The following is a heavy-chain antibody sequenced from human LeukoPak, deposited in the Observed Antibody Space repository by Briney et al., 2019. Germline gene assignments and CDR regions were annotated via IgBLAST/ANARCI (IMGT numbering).Heavy chain of an antibody. D-gene: IGHD5-12*01. CDR1: GFSVGDFA. Sequence: PGGSLRLSCTASGFSVGDFAMTWVRQAPGKGLEWVSFIRIKAYGGTTEYAASVKGRFTISRDDSKSITYLQMNSLQSEDTAVYYCTRDPGGYDYDVWGQGTTVTVFS. CDR2: IRIKAYGGTT. CDR3: TRDPGGYDYDV. V-gene: IGHV3-49*04. J-gene: IGHJ6*02.